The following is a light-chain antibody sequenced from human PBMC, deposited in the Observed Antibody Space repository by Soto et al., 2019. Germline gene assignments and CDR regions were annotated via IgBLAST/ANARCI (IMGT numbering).Light chain of an antibody. Sequence: QSALTQPASVSGSPGQSITISCTGTSSDVGSYNLVSWYQQHPGKAPKLMIYEDIERPSGVSNRFSVSKSGNTASQTISGLQTEDEADYYCCSYAGGTSVVFGGGTKRTVL. CDR1: SSDVGSYNL. CDR2: EDI. V-gene: IGLV2-23*01. J-gene: IGLJ2*01. CDR3: CSYAGGTSVV.